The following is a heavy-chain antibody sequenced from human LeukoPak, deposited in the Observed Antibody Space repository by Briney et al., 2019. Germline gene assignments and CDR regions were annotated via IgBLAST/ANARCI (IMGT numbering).Heavy chain of an antibody. Sequence: GASVKVSCKASGYTFTSYGISWARQAPGQGLEWMGWISAYNGNTNYAQKLQGRVTMTTDTSTSTAYMELRSLRSDDTAVYYCASRSSPYYWYYGMDVWGQGTTVTVSS. CDR1: GYTFTSYG. CDR3: ASRSSPYYWYYGMDV. D-gene: IGHD1-26*01. V-gene: IGHV1-18*01. CDR2: ISAYNGNT. J-gene: IGHJ6*02.